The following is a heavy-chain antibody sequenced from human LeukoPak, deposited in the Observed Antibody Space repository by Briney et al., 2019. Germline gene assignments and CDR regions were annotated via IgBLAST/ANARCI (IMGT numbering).Heavy chain of an antibody. CDR2: INHSGST. Sequence: SETLSLTCAVYGGSLSGYYWSWIRQPPGKGLEWIGEINHSGSTNYNPSLKSRVTISVDTSKNQFSLKLSSVTAADTAVYYCARGGGSYYHDYWGQGTLVTVSS. CDR1: GGSLSGYY. V-gene: IGHV4-34*01. CDR3: ARGGGSYYHDY. J-gene: IGHJ4*02. D-gene: IGHD1-26*01.